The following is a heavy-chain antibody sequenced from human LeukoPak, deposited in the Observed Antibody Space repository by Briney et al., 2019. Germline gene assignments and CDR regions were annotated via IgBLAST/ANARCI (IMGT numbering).Heavy chain of an antibody. D-gene: IGHD2-15*01. CDR3: ARTLRYCSGGGCYSLFDY. CDR1: GGSISSSSYY. CDR2: IYYSGNT. J-gene: IGHJ4*02. Sequence: SETLSLTCTVSGGSISSSSYYWGWIRQPPGKGLEWIGSIYYSGNTYYNSSLKSRVTISVDTSKNQFSLKLNSVTAADTAVYYCARTLRYCSGGGCYSLFDYWGQGTLVTVSS. V-gene: IGHV4-39*01.